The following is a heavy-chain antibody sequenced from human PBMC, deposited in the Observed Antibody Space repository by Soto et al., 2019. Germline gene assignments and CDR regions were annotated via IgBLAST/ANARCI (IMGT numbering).Heavy chain of an antibody. J-gene: IGHJ3*02. Sequence: QVQLVQSGAEVKKPGASVKVSCKASGYTFTGYYMHWVRQAPGQGLEWMGWINPNSGGTNYAQKFQGWVTMTRDTSISTAYMELSRLRSDDTAVYYCARTLMITFGGVIDDDAFDIWGQGTMVTVSS. V-gene: IGHV1-2*04. CDR2: INPNSGGT. CDR1: GYTFTGYY. D-gene: IGHD3-16*02. CDR3: ARTLMITFGGVIDDDAFDI.